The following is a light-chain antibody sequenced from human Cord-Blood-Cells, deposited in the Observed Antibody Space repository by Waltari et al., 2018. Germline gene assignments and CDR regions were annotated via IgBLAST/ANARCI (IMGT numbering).Light chain of an antibody. V-gene: IGLV2-23*01. Sequence: QSALTQPASVSGSPGQSITISCTGTSSDVGSYNLVSWYQQHPDKAPKLRIYEGSKRPSGVSNRFSGSKAGNTASLTISGLQAEDEADYYCCSYAGSSWVFGGGTKLTVL. CDR3: CSYAGSSWV. CDR2: EGS. CDR1: SSDVGSYNL. J-gene: IGLJ3*02.